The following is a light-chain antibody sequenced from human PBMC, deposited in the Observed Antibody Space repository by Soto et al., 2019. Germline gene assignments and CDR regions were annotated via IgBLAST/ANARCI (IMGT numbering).Light chain of an antibody. CDR3: QKYNSYLWT. J-gene: IGKJ1*01. Sequence: DIQMTQSPSALSLSVGDRVTITCRASQTISSWLAWYQQKPGKAPKLLIYDASSLESGVPSRFSGSGSGTEFTLTISSLQPDDFATYYCQKYNSYLWTFAQGTKVDIK. CDR1: QTISSW. CDR2: DAS. V-gene: IGKV1-5*01.